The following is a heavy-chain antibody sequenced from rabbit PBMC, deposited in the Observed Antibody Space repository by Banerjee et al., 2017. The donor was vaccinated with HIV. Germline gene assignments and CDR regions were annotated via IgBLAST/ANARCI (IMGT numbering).Heavy chain of an antibody. Sequence: QEQLKESGGGLVQPGGSLTLSCKTSGFDFSSYAMGWVRQAPGKGLEWIGAIYAGKGNTVYASWAKGRFTISRTSWTTVTLQMTSLTAADTATYFCARDSSGVPDFTLWGPGTLVTVS. J-gene: IGHJ4*01. CDR1: GFDFSSYA. D-gene: IGHD1-1*01. CDR3: ARDSSGVPDFTL. CDR2: IYAGKGNT. V-gene: IGHV1S45*01.